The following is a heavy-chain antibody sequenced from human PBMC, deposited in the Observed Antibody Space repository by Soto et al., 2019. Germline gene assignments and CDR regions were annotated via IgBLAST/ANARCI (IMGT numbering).Heavy chain of an antibody. Sequence: ASVKVSCKSSGYTFTSYYMHWVRQAPGQGLEWMGIINPSGGSTSYAQKFQGRVTMTRDTSTSTVYMELSSLRSEETAVYYCARVYGGQFQHWGQGTLVTVSA. V-gene: IGHV1-46*01. CDR2: INPSGGST. CDR3: ARVYGGQFQH. J-gene: IGHJ1*01. D-gene: IGHD4-17*01. CDR1: GYTFTSYY.